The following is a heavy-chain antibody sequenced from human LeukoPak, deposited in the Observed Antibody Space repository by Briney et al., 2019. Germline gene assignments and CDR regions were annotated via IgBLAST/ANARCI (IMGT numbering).Heavy chain of an antibody. J-gene: IGHJ6*02. D-gene: IGHD2/OR15-2a*01. CDR2: IHTSGTT. CDR1: GGSMSSYY. Sequence: SETLSLTCTVSGGSMSSYYWSFIRQSAGTGLEWLGRIHTSGTTWYNPSLKSRVTLSVDASKNQFSLGLTSVTAADTAVYYCAKGGSTNFYYGDVWGQGTTVTVSS. CDR3: AKGGSTNFYYGDV. V-gene: IGHV4-4*07.